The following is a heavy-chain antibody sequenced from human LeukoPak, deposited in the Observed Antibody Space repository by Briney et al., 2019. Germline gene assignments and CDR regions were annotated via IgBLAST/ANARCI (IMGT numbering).Heavy chain of an antibody. CDR2: INPNSGGT. J-gene: IGHJ5*02. CDR3: ARDIAAAGTSVWFDP. D-gene: IGHD6-13*01. V-gene: IGHV1-2*02. Sequence: ASVTVSCTASGYTFTGYYMHWVRQAPGQGLEWMGWINPNSGGTNYAQKFQGRVTMTRDTSISTAYMELSRLRSDDTAVYYCARDIAAAGTSVWFDPWGQGTLVTVSS. CDR1: GYTFTGYY.